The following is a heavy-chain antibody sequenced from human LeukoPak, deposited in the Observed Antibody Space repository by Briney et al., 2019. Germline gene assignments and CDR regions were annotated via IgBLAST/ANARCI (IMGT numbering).Heavy chain of an antibody. CDR1: GGSISSSIYY. Sequence: SETLSHTCTVSGGSISSSIYYWGWIRQPPGKGLEWIGSIYYSGSTYYNPSLKSRVTISVDTSKNQFSLKLSSVTAADTAVYYCARDLGIVVVIGAFDIWGQGTMVTVSS. CDR2: IYYSGST. CDR3: ARDLGIVVVIGAFDI. D-gene: IGHD3-22*01. J-gene: IGHJ3*02. V-gene: IGHV4-39*07.